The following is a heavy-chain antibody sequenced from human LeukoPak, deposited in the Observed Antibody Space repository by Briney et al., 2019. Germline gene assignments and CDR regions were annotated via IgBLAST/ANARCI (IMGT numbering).Heavy chain of an antibody. D-gene: IGHD6-19*01. CDR3: TRRPVAANPNWFDP. J-gene: IGHJ5*02. CDR2: ISGNGGAI. CDR1: GLTFSNYA. V-gene: IGHV3-23*01. Sequence: PGGSLRLSCAASGLTFSNYAMSWVRQAPGKGLEWVSVISGNGGAIYYADSVKGRFTISRDNSKNTLYLQMNSLMAEDTAVYYCTRRPVAANPNWFDPWGQGTLDTVSS.